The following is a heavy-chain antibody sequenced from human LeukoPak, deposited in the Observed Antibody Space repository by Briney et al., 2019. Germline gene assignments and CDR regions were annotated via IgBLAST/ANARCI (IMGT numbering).Heavy chain of an antibody. CDR1: GFTFSSYA. J-gene: IGHJ4*02. D-gene: IGHD3-22*01. CDR3: AKDQVSDCYDSSGRFDF. V-gene: IGHV3-23*01. Sequence: PGGSLRLSCAASGFTFSSYAMSWVRQAPGKGLEWVSAISGSGGSTYYADSVKGRFTISRDNSKNTLDLQMNSLRAEDTAVYYCAKDQVSDCYDSSGRFDFWGQGTLVTVSS. CDR2: ISGSGGST.